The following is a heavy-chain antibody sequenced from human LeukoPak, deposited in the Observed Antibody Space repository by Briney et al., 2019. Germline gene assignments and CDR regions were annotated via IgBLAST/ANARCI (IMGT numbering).Heavy chain of an antibody. J-gene: IGHJ6*03. D-gene: IGHD6-13*01. CDR2: MNPNSGNI. CDR1: GYTFTTYD. Sequence: ASVKVSCKASGYTFTTYDINWVRQATGQGLEWMGWMNPNSGNIGYAQKFQGRVTMTRNTSINTAYMDLSSLRSEDTAVYYCARDIRVQHYYYMDVWGKGTTVTVSS. V-gene: IGHV1-8*02. CDR3: ARDIRVQHYYYMDV.